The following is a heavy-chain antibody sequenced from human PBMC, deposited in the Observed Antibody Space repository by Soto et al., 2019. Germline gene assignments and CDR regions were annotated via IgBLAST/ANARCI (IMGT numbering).Heavy chain of an antibody. V-gene: IGHV3-66*04. CDR3: ARPYCSSTSCYDGFQH. D-gene: IGHD2-2*01. Sequence: PGGSLRLSCAASGFTVSSNYMSWVRQAPGKGLEWVSVIYSGGSTYYADSVKGRFTISRDNSKNTLYLQMNSLRAEDTAVYYCARPYCSSTSCYDGFQHWGQGTLVTVSS. CDR2: IYSGGST. CDR1: GFTVSSNY. J-gene: IGHJ1*01.